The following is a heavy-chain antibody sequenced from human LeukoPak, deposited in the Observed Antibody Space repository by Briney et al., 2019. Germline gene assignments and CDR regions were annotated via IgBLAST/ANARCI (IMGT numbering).Heavy chain of an antibody. Sequence: GGSLRLSCAASGFTFSNAWMGWVRQAPGKGLEWIGRIKSKADGGTTDYAAPVKGRFTLSRDDSKSTLYLQMNSLKAEDTAVYYCTTPRRYSLDYWGQGTLVTVSS. J-gene: IGHJ4*02. CDR1: GFTFSNAW. D-gene: IGHD5-12*01. CDR3: TTPRRYSLDY. CDR2: IKSKADGGTT. V-gene: IGHV3-15*01.